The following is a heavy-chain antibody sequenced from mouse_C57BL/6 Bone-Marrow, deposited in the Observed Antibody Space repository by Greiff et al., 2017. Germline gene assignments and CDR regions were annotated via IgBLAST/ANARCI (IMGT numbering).Heavy chain of an antibody. CDR2: IDPENGDT. CDR3: TTVGPAWFAY. CDR1: GFNIKDDY. Sequence: VQLQQSGAELVRPGASVKLSCTASGFNIKDDYMHWVKQRPEQGLEWIGWIDPENGDTEYASKFQSKATITADTSSNTAYLQLSSLTSEDTAVYYCTTVGPAWFAYWGQGTLVTVSA. V-gene: IGHV14-4*01. J-gene: IGHJ3*01.